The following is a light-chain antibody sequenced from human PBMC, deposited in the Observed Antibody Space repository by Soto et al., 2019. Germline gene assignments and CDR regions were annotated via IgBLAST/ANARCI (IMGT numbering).Light chain of an antibody. J-gene: IGKJ1*01. CDR2: GTS. Sequence: EIVLTQSPGTLSLSPGERATLSCRASQSLSSGYLAWYQQKPGQAPRLLIYGTSIRATGIPDRFSGSGSGTDFTLTITRLEPEDFAVDYCQRFGSSPPWTFGQGTKVDIK. CDR1: QSLSSGY. V-gene: IGKV3-20*01. CDR3: QRFGSSPPWT.